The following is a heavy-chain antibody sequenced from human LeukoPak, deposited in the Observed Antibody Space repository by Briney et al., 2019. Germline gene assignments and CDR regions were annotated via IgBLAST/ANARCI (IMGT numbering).Heavy chain of an antibody. Sequence: GASVKVSCKASGYTFTGYYMHWVRQAPGQGLEWMGWINPNSGGTNYAQKLQGRVTMTTDTSTSTAYMELRSLRSDDTAVYYCARDCSSTSCYNYYYYGMDVWGQGTTVTVSS. CDR2: INPNSGGT. J-gene: IGHJ6*02. V-gene: IGHV1-2*02. CDR1: GYTFTGYY. CDR3: ARDCSSTSCYNYYYYGMDV. D-gene: IGHD2-2*02.